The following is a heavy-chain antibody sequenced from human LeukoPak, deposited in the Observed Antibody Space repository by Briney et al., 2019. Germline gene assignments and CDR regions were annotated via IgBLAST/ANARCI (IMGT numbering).Heavy chain of an antibody. CDR3: ARSREATIAELDY. D-gene: IGHD5-12*01. Sequence: GGSLRLSCAASGFTVSSNYMSWVRQAPGKGLEWVSVIYSGGSTYYADSVKGRFTISRDNAKNSLYLQMNSLRAEDTAVYYCARSREATIAELDYWGQGTLVTVSS. V-gene: IGHV3-53*01. J-gene: IGHJ4*02. CDR2: IYSGGST. CDR1: GFTVSSNY.